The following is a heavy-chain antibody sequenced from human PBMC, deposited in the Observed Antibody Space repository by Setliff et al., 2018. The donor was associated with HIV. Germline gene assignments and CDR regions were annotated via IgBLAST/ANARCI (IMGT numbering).Heavy chain of an antibody. J-gene: IGHJ4*02. CDR3: AREAPADSSGTSYYFDY. CDR2: IYYNGTT. CDR1: GDSISSQD. D-gene: IGHD3-22*01. Sequence: KASETLSLTCTVSGDSISSQDWTWIRQPPGRGLEWIGHIYYNGTTNYNPSFKSRVTISVDTSKNQLSLKLSSVTGADTAVYYCAREAPADSSGTSYYFDYWGQGTLVTSPQ. V-gene: IGHV4-59*11.